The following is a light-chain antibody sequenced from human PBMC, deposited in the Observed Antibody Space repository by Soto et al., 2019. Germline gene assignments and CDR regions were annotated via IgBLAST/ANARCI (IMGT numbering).Light chain of an antibody. CDR2: GNS. J-gene: IGLJ3*02. V-gene: IGLV1-40*01. Sequence: QSVLTQPPSVSGAPGQRVTISCTGGRSNIGAGYDVHWYQQLPLTAPKVIIFGNSNRPSGVPDRFSGSKSGTSASLAITGLQAEDEADYYCQSYDSSLSAWVFGGGTKLTVL. CDR3: QSYDSSLSAWV. CDR1: RSNIGAGYD.